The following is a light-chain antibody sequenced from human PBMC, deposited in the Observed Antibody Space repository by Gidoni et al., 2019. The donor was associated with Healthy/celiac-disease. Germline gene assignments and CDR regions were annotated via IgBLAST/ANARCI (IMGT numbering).Light chain of an antibody. CDR3: QSADSSGTHGV. V-gene: IGLV3-25*03. CDR2: KDS. Sequence: SYELTQQPSVSVSPGQTARITCSGDALPRQYAYWYQQKPGQAPVLVIYKDSERPSGIPERFSGSSSGTTVTLTISGVQAEDEADYYCQSADSSGTHGVFGGGTKLTVL. J-gene: IGLJ3*02. CDR1: ALPRQY.